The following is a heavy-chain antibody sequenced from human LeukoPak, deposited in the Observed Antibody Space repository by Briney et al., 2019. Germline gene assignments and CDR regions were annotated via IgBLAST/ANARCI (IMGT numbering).Heavy chain of an antibody. Sequence: PSETLSLTCTVSGDSISSSHYYWGWIRQSPGKGLEWIGSIYSGGETHYNPSLNSRVTIFLDTSKNRFSLNLISVTTTDTAVYYCVRDYSNFVQGDWGQGTLVTVSS. CDR3: VRDYSNFVQGD. J-gene: IGHJ4*02. V-gene: IGHV4-39*02. CDR2: IYSGGET. CDR1: GDSISSSHYY. D-gene: IGHD4-11*01.